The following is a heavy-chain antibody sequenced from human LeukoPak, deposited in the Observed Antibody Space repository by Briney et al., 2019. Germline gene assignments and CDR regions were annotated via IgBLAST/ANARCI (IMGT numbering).Heavy chain of an antibody. CDR1: GSRFTSYW. CDR3: ARESGRVSDY. D-gene: IGHD2-15*01. CDR2: IYPGDSDT. Sequence: GASLKISCKGSGSRFTSYWIAWVRQMPGKGLEWMGIIYPGDSDTRYSPSFQGQVTFSADKSISTAYLQWSSLKASDTAIYYCARESGRVSDYWGQGTLVTVSS. V-gene: IGHV5-51*01. J-gene: IGHJ4*02.